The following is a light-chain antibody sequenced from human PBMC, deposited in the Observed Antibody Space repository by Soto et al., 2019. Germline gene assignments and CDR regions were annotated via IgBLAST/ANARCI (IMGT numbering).Light chain of an antibody. CDR1: QSVTSNY. Sequence: DIVLSQSLCTLSLSPGERATLSCRASQSVTSNYLAWYQQKPGQAPRLLIYAASNRATGIPGRFSGGGSGTDFTLTISRLEPEDFAVYYCQQYVSSPITFGQGTRLEIK. J-gene: IGKJ5*01. CDR3: QQYVSSPIT. CDR2: AAS. V-gene: IGKV3-20*01.